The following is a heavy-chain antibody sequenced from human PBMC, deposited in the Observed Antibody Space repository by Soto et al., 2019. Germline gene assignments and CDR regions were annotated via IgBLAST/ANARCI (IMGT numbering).Heavy chain of an antibody. V-gene: IGHV4-61*01. CDR3: ARGPTGYYTFDP. J-gene: IGHJ5*02. CDR2: IYYSGST. Sequence: SETLSLTCTVSGGSVSSGSYYWSWIRQPPGKGLEWIGYIYYSGSTNYNPSLKSRVTISVDTSKNQFSLKLSSVTAADTAVYYCARGPTGYYTFDPWGQGTLVTVSS. D-gene: IGHD3-9*01. CDR1: GGSVSSGSYY.